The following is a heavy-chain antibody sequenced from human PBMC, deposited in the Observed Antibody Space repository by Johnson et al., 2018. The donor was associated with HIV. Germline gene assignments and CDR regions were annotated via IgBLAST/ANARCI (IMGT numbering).Heavy chain of an antibody. CDR2: IKSKTDGGTT. CDR3: CSPRTGSQGLDAFDI. CDR1: GFIFSNAW. V-gene: IGHV3-15*01. D-gene: IGHD3/OR15-3a*01. J-gene: IGHJ3*02. Sequence: VQLVESGGGLVQRGGSLRFSCAASGFIFSNAWMSWVRQAPGKGLEWVGRIKSKTDGGTTDYAAPVKGRFTISRDDSKNTLYLQMNSLKIEDTAVYYCCSPRTGSQGLDAFDIWGQGTVVTVSS.